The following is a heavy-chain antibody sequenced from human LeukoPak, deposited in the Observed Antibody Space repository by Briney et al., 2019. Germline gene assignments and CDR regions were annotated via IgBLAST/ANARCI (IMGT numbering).Heavy chain of an antibody. Sequence: SETLSLTCAVYGGSFSGYYWSWIRQPPGKGLEWIGAINHSGSTNYNPSLKSRVTISVDTSKNQFSLKLSSVTAADTAVYYCARVGLTGYRRFDYWGQGTLVTVSS. CDR3: ARVGLTGYRRFDY. V-gene: IGHV4-34*01. J-gene: IGHJ4*02. D-gene: IGHD3-9*01. CDR2: INHSGST. CDR1: GGSFSGYY.